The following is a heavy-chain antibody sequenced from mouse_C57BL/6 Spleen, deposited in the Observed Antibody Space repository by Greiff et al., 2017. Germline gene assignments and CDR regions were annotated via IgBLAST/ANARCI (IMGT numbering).Heavy chain of an antibody. CDR1: GYAFSSYW. J-gene: IGHJ4*01. CDR3: ARSPVITTVVARAMDY. CDR2: IYPGDGDT. V-gene: IGHV1-80*01. D-gene: IGHD1-1*01. Sequence: VQLQQSGAELVKPGASVKISCKASGYAFSSYWMNWVKQRPGKGLEWIGQIYPGDGDTNYNGKFKGKATLTADKSSSTAYMQLSSLTSEDSAVYFCARSPVITTVVARAMDYWGQGTSVTVSS.